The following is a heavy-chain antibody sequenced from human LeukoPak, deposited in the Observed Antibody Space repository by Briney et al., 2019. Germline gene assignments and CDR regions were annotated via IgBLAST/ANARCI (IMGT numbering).Heavy chain of an antibody. CDR1: GYTFTDYY. V-gene: IGHV1-18*04. Sequence: ASVKVSCKASGYTFTDYYMNWVRQAPGQGLEWMGWISAYNGNTKYAQKFQGTVTMTTDTSTTTAYMELRSLRYDDTAVYYCARGNGETVSTSLNWFDPWGQGTLVTVSS. CDR2: ISAYNGNT. J-gene: IGHJ5*02. CDR3: ARGNGETVSTSLNWFDP. D-gene: IGHD5/OR15-5a*01.